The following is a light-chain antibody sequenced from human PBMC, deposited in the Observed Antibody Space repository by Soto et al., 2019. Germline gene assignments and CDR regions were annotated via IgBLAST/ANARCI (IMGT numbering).Light chain of an antibody. CDR1: QSISSSY. CDR2: GTS. Sequence: EIVLTQSPGTLSLSPGERATLSCRVSQSISSSYLAWYQHKPGQAPRLLIYGTSTRATAIPDRFSGSGSGTDFTLTISRLEPEDFAVYYCHQYGGSPPYTFGQGTKLEIK. CDR3: HQYGGSPPYT. J-gene: IGKJ2*01. V-gene: IGKV3-20*01.